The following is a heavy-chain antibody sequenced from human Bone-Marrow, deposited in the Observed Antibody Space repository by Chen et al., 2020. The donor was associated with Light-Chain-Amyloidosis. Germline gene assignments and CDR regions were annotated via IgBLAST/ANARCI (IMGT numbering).Heavy chain of an antibody. J-gene: IGHJ3*02. CDR2: ISGGGGSR. Sequence: EVQLVESGGGLLQRGGSLRLSCAASGFAFGSYAMSWVRQAPGKGLEWVSTISGGGGSRYYGDSVKGRLTSSRDNSKNALFLQMNSLRAEDTAVYYCAKDISYDDILPGYPADAFDIWGQGTMVTVSS. CDR3: AKDISYDDILPGYPADAFDI. CDR1: GFAFGSYA. V-gene: IGHV3-23*04. D-gene: IGHD3-9*01.